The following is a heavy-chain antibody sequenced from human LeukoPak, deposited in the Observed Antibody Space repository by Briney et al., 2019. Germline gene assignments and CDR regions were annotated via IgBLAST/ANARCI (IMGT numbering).Heavy chain of an antibody. Sequence: ASVTVSCKASGYTFTGYYSHWVRQAPGQGLEWMGWIYPYSGDTNYAQNFQGRVTMTRDTSISTAYMELSSLKSDDTAVYYCARDRNSGSSLDIWGQGTMLTVSS. J-gene: IGHJ3*02. D-gene: IGHD6-6*01. CDR1: GYTFTGYY. V-gene: IGHV1-2*02. CDR3: ARDRNSGSSLDI. CDR2: IYPYSGDT.